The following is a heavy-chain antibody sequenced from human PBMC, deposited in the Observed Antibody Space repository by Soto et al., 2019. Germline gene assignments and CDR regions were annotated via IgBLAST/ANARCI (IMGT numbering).Heavy chain of an antibody. J-gene: IGHJ4*02. CDR1: GFPFSAYA. D-gene: IGHD6-13*01. Sequence: EVQELDSGGTLVRPGGSLRLSCATSGFPFSAYAMTWVRQAAGKGLEWISSISGSGYSTFYSASVKGRFTISRDNSNNTGYLPMNSLSAEVSAVYYCAMLIHAGKVADDWGQGTLVTVSS. CDR3: AMLIHAGKVADD. CDR2: ISGSGYST. V-gene: IGHV3-23*01.